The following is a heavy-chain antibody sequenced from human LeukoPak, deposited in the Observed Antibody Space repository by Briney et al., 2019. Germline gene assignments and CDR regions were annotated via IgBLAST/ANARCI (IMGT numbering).Heavy chain of an antibody. V-gene: IGHV3-33*01. D-gene: IGHD3-10*01. J-gene: IGHJ4*02. Sequence: GGSLRLSCAASGFTFSNHGMHWVRQAPGKGLEWVAVICYDGSNKYYADSVKGRFTISRDNSKNTLSLQMNSLRDEDTALYYCARDREARFLDYWGQGTLVTVSS. CDR2: ICYDGSNK. CDR3: ARDREARFLDY. CDR1: GFTFSNHG.